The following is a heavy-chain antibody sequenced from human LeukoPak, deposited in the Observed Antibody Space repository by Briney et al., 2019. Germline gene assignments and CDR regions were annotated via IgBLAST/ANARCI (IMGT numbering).Heavy chain of an antibody. CDR3: VKDIRRGDNYGYDQFAY. CDR1: GFIFTSYG. D-gene: IGHD5-18*01. Sequence: GGSLRLSCAASGFIFTSYGMHWVRQAPGKGLEWVAFIQYDGTNKYYADSVKGRFTISRDNSKNTLYLQMNSLRADDTSLYYCVKDIRRGDNYGYDQFAYWGQGTLVTDSS. J-gene: IGHJ4*02. CDR2: IQYDGTNK. V-gene: IGHV3-30*02.